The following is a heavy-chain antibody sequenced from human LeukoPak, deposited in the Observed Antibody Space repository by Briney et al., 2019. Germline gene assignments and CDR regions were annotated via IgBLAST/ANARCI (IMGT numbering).Heavy chain of an antibody. CDR3: ARDTYSSGYRYMKLTEIDY. D-gene: IGHD6-19*01. V-gene: IGHV4-34*01. CDR2: IYHSGST. Sequence: SETLSLTCAVYGGSFSGYYWSWIRQPPGKGLEWIGSIYHSGSTYYNPSLKSRVTISVDTSKNQFSLKLSSVTAADTAVYYCARDTYSSGYRYMKLTEIDYWGQGTLVTVSS. J-gene: IGHJ4*02. CDR1: GGSFSGYY.